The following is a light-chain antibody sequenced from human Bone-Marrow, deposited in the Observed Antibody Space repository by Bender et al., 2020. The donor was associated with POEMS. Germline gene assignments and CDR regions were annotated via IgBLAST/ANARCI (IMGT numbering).Light chain of an antibody. J-gene: IGLJ2*01. CDR1: KVGDRY. V-gene: IGLV3-1*01. CDR2: QDA. CDR3: QAWDYSTHVV. Sequence: SYELTQPPSVSVSPGQTASIACSGEKVGDRYVHWYQQKSGQSPLLVIYQDAQRPSGISERFSGSNSGDTATLTISGTQAMDEANYYCQAWDYSTHVVYGGGTKLTVL.